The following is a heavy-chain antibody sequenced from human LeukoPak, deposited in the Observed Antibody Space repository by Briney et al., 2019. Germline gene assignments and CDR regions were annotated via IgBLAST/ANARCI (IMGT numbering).Heavy chain of an antibody. CDR2: MIGDGGEI. Sequence: GGSLRLSCAASGFTFSNSWMTWVRQAPGKGLEWVASMIGDGGEIHYVDSVKGRFTISRDNAKNSLYLQMNSLRAEDTAVYYCARDKIVEATHFDYWGQGTLVTVSS. CDR1: GFTFSNSW. D-gene: IGHD1-26*01. CDR3: ARDKIVEATHFDY. V-gene: IGHV3-7*01. J-gene: IGHJ4*02.